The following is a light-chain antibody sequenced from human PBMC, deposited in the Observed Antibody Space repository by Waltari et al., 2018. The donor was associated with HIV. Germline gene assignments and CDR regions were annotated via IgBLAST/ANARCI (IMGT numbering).Light chain of an antibody. V-gene: IGLV2-8*01. Sequence: SALTQPPSASGSPDQSVTISCTGPSNDVGGYTYVSWYQQHPGKAPKLMIYEVSKRPSGVPDRFSGSKSGNTASLTVSGLQAEDEADYYCNSYAGSNNWVFGGGTKLTVL. CDR2: EVS. CDR3: NSYAGSNNWV. J-gene: IGLJ3*02. CDR1: SNDVGGYTY.